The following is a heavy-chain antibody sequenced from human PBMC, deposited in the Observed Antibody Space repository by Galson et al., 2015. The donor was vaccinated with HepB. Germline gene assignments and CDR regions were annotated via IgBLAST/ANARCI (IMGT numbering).Heavy chain of an antibody. Sequence: SLRLSCAASGITFTSYAMSWVRQAPGKGLEWVSGIIGSGGSTYYADSVEGRFTISRDNSKNTLFLQMNNVRAEDTAVYYWAKRRGRMFQFNNHYSYYAMDVWGQGTTVTVSS. D-gene: IGHD3-10*02. CDR3: AKRRGRMFQFNNHYSYYAMDV. CDR2: IIGSGGST. V-gene: IGHV3-23*01. CDR1: GITFTSYA. J-gene: IGHJ6*02.